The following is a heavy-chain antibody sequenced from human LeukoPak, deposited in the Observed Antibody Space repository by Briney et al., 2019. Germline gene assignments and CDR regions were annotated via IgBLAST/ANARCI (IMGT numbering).Heavy chain of an antibody. J-gene: IGHJ4*02. CDR2: IRYDGSNK. D-gene: IGHD2-2*02. V-gene: IGHV3-30*02. CDR3: AKVGGGYQLLYGYFDY. Sequence: GGSLRLSCAASGFTFSSYGMHWVRQAPGKGLEWVAFIRYDGSNKYYVDSVKGRFTISRDNSKNTLYLQMNSLRAEDTAVYYCAKVGGGYQLLYGYFDYWGQGTLVTVSS. CDR1: GFTFSSYG.